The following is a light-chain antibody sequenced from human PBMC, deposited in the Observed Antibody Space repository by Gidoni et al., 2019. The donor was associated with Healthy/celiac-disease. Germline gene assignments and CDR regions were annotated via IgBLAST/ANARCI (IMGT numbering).Light chain of an antibody. CDR3: QQLNSYPLT. CDR2: AAS. V-gene: IGKV1-9*01. Sequence: DIQLTQSPSFLSASVGDRVTITCRASQGISSYLAWYQQKQGKAPKLLIYAASTLQSGVPSRFSGSGSGTEVTLTISSLQPEDFATYYCQQLNSYPLTFGGGTKVEIK. J-gene: IGKJ4*01. CDR1: QGISSY.